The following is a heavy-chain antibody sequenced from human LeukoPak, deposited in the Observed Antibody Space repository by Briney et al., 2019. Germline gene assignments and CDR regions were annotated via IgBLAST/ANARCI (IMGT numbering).Heavy chain of an antibody. CDR1: GFTFSTYW. V-gene: IGHV3-74*01. D-gene: IGHD3-22*01. CDR2: INTDGSST. CDR3: ARQSYYYDSSGYYHDY. J-gene: IGHJ4*02. Sequence: PGGSLRLSCAASGFTFSTYWMHWVRQAPGKGLVWVSRINTDGSSTAYADSVKGRLTISRDNARNTLYLQVSSLRAEDTSVYYCARQSYYYDSSGYYHDYWGQGTLVTVSS.